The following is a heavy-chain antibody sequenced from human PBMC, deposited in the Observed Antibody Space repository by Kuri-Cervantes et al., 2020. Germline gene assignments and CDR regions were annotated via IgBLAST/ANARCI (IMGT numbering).Heavy chain of an antibody. CDR3: ARSVGIATTLDY. CDR1: GYSISSGYY. Sequence: SQTLSLTCAVSGYSISSGYYWGWIRPPPGKGLEWIGSIYHSGSTYYNPSLKSRDTISIDTSKNQLSLKLSSVTAADTAVYYCARSVGIATTLDYWGQGTLVTVSS. V-gene: IGHV4-38-2*01. J-gene: IGHJ4*02. D-gene: IGHD2-21*01. CDR2: IYHSGST.